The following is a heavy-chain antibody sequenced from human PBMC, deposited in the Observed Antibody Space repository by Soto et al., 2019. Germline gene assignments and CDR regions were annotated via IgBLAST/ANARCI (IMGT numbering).Heavy chain of an antibody. J-gene: IGHJ4*02. CDR3: ARSRDYGDSLFDY. D-gene: IGHD4-17*01. CDR2: INPSGGST. V-gene: IGHV1-46*01. CDR1: GYTFTRYY. Sequence: QVQLVQSGAEVKKPGASVKVSCKASGYTFTRYYMHWVRQAPGQGLEWMGLINPSGGSTSYAQKFQGRVTMTRNTYTSTVYMELSSLRSEDTAVYYCARSRDYGDSLFDYWGQGTLVTVSS.